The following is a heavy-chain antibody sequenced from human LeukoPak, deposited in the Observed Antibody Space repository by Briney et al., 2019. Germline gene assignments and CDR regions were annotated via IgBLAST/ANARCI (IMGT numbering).Heavy chain of an antibody. J-gene: IGHJ6*02. V-gene: IGHV1-2*02. CDR3: ARDGIVATMAVSYYYGMDV. CDR1: GYTFTGYY. D-gene: IGHD5-12*01. Sequence: GASVKVSCKASGYTFTGYYMYWVRQAPGQGLEWMGWINPNSGGTNYAQKFQGRVTMTRDTSISTAYMELSRLRSDDTAVYYCARDGIVATMAVSYYYGMDVWGQGTTVTVSS. CDR2: INPNSGGT.